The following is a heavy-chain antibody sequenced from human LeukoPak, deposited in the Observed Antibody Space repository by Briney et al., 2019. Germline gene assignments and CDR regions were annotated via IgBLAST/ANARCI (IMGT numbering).Heavy chain of an antibody. J-gene: IGHJ4*02. V-gene: IGHV3-21*04. CDR1: GFTFSTYS. Sequence: GGSLRLSCAASGFTFSTYSMNWVRQAPGRGLEWVSSISSSSSYIYYADSVKGRFTISRDNAKKSLYLQMNSLRAEDTAVYYCARVCPDDLGFDYWGQGTLVTVSS. CDR2: ISSSSSYI. D-gene: IGHD3-10*02. CDR3: ARVCPDDLGFDY.